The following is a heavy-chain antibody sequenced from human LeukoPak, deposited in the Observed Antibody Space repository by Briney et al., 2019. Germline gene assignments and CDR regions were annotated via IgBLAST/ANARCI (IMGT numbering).Heavy chain of an antibody. J-gene: IGHJ5*02. CDR3: ARSVEVTTIFGLDP. CDR1: GDSMSSYY. V-gene: IGHV4-59*08. D-gene: IGHD5-24*01. Sequence: PSETLSLTCIVSGDSMSSYYWSWIRQSPGKGLEWIGYIYYSGSTNYNPSLKSRVTISVDTSKNQFSLKLSSVTAADTAVYYCARSVEVTTIFGLDPWGQGTLVTVSS. CDR2: IYYSGST.